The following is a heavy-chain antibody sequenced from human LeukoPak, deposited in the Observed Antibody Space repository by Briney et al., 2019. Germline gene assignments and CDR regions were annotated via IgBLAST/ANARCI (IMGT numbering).Heavy chain of an antibody. V-gene: IGHV4-4*08. Sequence: SETLSITCTVSGGSISSYYWSWIRQPPGKGLEWIGYIYTSGSTNYNPSLKSRVTMSVDTSKNQFSLKLSSVTAADTAVYYCARDLYIDSSGYDAFDIWGQGTMVTVSS. J-gene: IGHJ3*02. CDR2: IYTSGST. D-gene: IGHD3-22*01. CDR1: GGSISSYY. CDR3: ARDLYIDSSGYDAFDI.